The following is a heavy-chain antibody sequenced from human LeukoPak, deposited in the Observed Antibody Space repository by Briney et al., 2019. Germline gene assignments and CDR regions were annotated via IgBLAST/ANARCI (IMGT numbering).Heavy chain of an antibody. V-gene: IGHV4-4*07. CDR2: IYTSRNI. Sequence: SETLSLTCTVSGGSVSGYYWNWIRQPAGKGLEWIGRIYTSRNINFNPSLKSRVTMSVDTSKNQVSLKLNSVTATDTAVYYCARNNWNNGFDIWGQGTVVTVSS. D-gene: IGHD1/OR15-1a*01. CDR1: GGSVSGYY. CDR3: ARNNWNNGFDI. J-gene: IGHJ3*02.